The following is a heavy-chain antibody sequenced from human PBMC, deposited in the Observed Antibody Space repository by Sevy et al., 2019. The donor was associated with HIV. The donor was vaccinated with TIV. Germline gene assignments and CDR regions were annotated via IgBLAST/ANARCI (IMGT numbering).Heavy chain of an antibody. J-gene: IGHJ4*02. D-gene: IGHD5-12*01. V-gene: IGHV3-53*01. Sequence: GGSLRLSCAASGLTVSDNFMSWVRQAPGKGLEWVSVICIGGTTYYADSVKGRFTISRDNSKNTLYLQMNSLRAEDTAVYYCARGKHVSGYYGSFDYWGQGTLVTVSS. CDR3: ARGKHVSGYYGSFDY. CDR1: GLTVSDNF. CDR2: ICIGGTT.